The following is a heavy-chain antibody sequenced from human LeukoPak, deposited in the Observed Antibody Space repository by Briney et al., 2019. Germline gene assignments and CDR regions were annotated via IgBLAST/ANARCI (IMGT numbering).Heavy chain of an antibody. J-gene: IGHJ5*02. CDR1: GFTFSSYW. Sequence: GGSLRLSCAASGFTFSSYWMSWVRQAPGKGLEWVATIKRDGSERYYVDSVKGRFTISRDNAKNSLYLQMNGLRAEDTAVYYCATAYYDSSGYYPYWFDPWGQGTLVTVSS. CDR2: IKRDGSER. D-gene: IGHD3-22*01. CDR3: ATAYYDSSGYYPYWFDP. V-gene: IGHV3-7*02.